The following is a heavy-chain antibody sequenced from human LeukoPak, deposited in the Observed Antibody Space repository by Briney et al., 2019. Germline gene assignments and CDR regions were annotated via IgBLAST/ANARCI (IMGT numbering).Heavy chain of an antibody. D-gene: IGHD3-22*01. CDR2: ISAYNGNT. CDR3: ATGDEYYYDSSGYYYY. V-gene: IGHV1-18*01. Sequence: ASVKVSCKASGYTFTSYGISWVRQAPGQGLEWMGWISAYNGNTNYAQKLQGRVTMTTDTSTSTAYMELRSLRSDDTAVYYCATGDEYYYDSSGYYYYWGQGTLVTVSS. J-gene: IGHJ4*02. CDR1: GYTFTSYG.